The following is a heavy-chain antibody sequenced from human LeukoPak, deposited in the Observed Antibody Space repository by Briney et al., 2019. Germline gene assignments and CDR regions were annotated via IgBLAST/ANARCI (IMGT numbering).Heavy chain of an antibody. J-gene: IGHJ4*02. CDR2: ISSSSRYI. V-gene: IGHV3-21*01. D-gene: IGHD4-17*01. Sequence: GGSLRLSCAASGFTFSSYSMNWVRQAPGKGLEWVSSISSSSRYIYYADSVKGRFTIPRDNAKSSLYLQMNSLRAEDTAVYYCARDDYGDFYYDYWGQGTLVTVSS. CDR1: GFTFSSYS. CDR3: ARDDYGDFYYDY.